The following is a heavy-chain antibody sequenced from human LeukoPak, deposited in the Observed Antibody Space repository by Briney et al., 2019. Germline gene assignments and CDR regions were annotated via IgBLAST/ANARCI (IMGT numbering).Heavy chain of an antibody. D-gene: IGHD3-22*01. J-gene: IGHJ4*02. V-gene: IGHV3-23*01. CDR3: ARDDGIYYDSSGYSPNFDY. CDR1: GFTFNTYS. Sequence: PGGSLRLSCAGSGFTFNTYSMTWVRQAPGKGLEWVSVIGASGGTTYYADSVKGRFTISRDNSKGTLYLQMTSLRAEDTAVYYCARDDGIYYDSSGYSPNFDYWGQGTLVTVSS. CDR2: IGASGGTT.